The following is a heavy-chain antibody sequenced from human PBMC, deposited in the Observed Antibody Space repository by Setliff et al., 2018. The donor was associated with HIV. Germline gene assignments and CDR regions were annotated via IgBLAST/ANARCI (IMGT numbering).Heavy chain of an antibody. CDR2: MNGDGTT. CDR3: ARDGYNLIPFDY. V-gene: IGHV3-53*01. CDR1: GFTVNTNY. Sequence: GGSLRLSCAASGFTVNTNYMTWVRQAPGKGLEWVSVMNGDGTTYYADSVKGRFTISRDNAKNTLYLQMSSLRAEDTAVYFCARDGYNLIPFDYWGQGILVTVSS. J-gene: IGHJ4*02. D-gene: IGHD5-12*01.